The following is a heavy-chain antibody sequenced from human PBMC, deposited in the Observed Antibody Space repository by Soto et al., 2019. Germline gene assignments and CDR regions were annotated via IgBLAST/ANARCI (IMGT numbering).Heavy chain of an antibody. D-gene: IGHD2-2*01. CDR2: IIPIFGTP. V-gene: IGHV1-69*01. J-gene: IGHJ6*02. CDR1: GGTFSSYG. Sequence: QVQLVQSGAEVKKPGSSVKVSCKASGGTFSSYGLSWVRKAPGQGLEWMGGIIPIFGTPNYAREVQGRVTISGDESTSTAYMERRSLRSEDTAVYYCAGGGDIVVVPAAKDNPYFYCGMDVWGQGTTVTVSS. CDR3: AGGGDIVVVPAAKDNPYFYCGMDV.